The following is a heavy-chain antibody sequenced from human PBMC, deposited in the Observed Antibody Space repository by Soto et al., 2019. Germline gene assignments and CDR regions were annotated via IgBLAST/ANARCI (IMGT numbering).Heavy chain of an antibody. J-gene: IGHJ4*02. D-gene: IGHD2-15*01. CDR2: IWYDGSNK. Sequence: GGSLRLSCAASGFTFSSYGMHWVRQAPGKGLEWVAVIWYDGSNKYYADSVKGRFTISRDNSKNTLYLQMNSLRAEDTAVYYRARDLLRRTLDYWGQGTLVTVSS. V-gene: IGHV3-33*01. CDR3: ARDLLRRTLDY. CDR1: GFTFSSYG.